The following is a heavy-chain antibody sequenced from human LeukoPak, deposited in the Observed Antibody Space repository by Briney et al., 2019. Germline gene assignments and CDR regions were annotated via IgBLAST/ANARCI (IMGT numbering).Heavy chain of an antibody. V-gene: IGHV3-30-3*01. CDR3: ARDNGYSSGWDYGTFDY. D-gene: IGHD6-19*01. Sequence: GGSLRLSCAASGFTFSSYAMHWVRQAPGKGLEWVAVISYDGSNKYYADSVKGRFTISRDNSKNTLYLQMNSLRAEDTAVYYCARDNGYSSGWDYGTFDYWGQGTLVTVSS. J-gene: IGHJ4*02. CDR2: ISYDGSNK. CDR1: GFTFSSYA.